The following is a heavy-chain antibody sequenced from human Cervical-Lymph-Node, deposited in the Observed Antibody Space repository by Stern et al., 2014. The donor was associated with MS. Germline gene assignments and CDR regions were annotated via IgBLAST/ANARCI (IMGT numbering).Heavy chain of an antibody. J-gene: IGHJ4*02. CDR2: VSYDGTQR. CDR1: GFPFGTYA. CDR3: ARGGRGVGLEY. D-gene: IGHD3-10*01. Sequence: MQLVESGGGVFQPGRSLSLSCVVLGFPFGTYAFHWVRPAPGKGLAVVAFVSYDGTQRNSTDSVKARFTISRDNSKNTLYLHMNSLRDEDTAVYFCARGGRGVGLEYWGQGALVTVSS. V-gene: IGHV3-30-3*01.